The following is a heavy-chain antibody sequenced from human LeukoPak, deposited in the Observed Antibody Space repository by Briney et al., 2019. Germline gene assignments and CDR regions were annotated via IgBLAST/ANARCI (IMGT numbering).Heavy chain of an antibody. J-gene: IGHJ4*02. V-gene: IGHV4-59*01. CDR2: IYYSGNT. D-gene: IGHD3-22*01. CDR3: ARGGSGYVY. CDR1: GGSISTYY. Sequence: SETLSLTCTVSGGSISTYYWSWIRQPPGKGLEWIGCIYYSGNTNYNPSLKSRVTISVDTSKNQFSLKLSSVTAADTAVYYCARGGSGYVYWGQGTLVTVSS.